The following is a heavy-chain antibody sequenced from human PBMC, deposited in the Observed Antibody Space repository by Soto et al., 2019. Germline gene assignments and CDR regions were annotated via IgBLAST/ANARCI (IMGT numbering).Heavy chain of an antibody. Sequence: QVQLVQSGAEVKKPGSSVKVSCKASGGTFSSYAISWVRQAPGQGLEWMGGIIPIFGTANYAQKFQGRVTITADESTSTAYMELNSLRSEDTAVYYCARVGAAAGTPEYYYGMDVWGQGTTVTVSS. V-gene: IGHV1-69*12. D-gene: IGHD6-13*01. CDR1: GGTFSSYA. J-gene: IGHJ6*02. CDR3: ARVGAAAGTPEYYYGMDV. CDR2: IIPIFGTA.